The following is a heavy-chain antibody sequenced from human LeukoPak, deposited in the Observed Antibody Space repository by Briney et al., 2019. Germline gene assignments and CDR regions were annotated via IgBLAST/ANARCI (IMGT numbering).Heavy chain of an antibody. D-gene: IGHD3-22*01. J-gene: IGHJ4*02. CDR2: ISYDGSNK. V-gene: IGHV3-30*04. CDR1: GFTFSSYA. CDR3: ARGPWYYYDSSGYQGGFDY. Sequence: GRSLRLSCAASGFTFSSYAMHWVRQAPGKGLEWVAVISYDGSNKYYADSVKGRFTISRDNSKNTLYLQMNSLRAEDTAVYYCARGPWYYYDSSGYQGGFDYWGQGTLVTVSP.